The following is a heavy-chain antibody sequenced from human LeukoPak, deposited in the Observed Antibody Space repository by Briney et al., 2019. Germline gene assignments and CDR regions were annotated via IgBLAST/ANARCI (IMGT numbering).Heavy chain of an antibody. J-gene: IGHJ4*02. CDR2: INGYGSST. V-gene: IGHV3-74*01. D-gene: IGHD2-21*02. Sequence: GGSLRLSCAASGFTFVSYWMDWVRQAPGKGLVWVSRINGYGSSTDFADSVKGRFTISRDNAKNTLYLQMNSLRAEDTAVYYCARDAPGNTALDYWGQGTLVTVSS. CDR1: GFTFVSYW. CDR3: ARDAPGNTALDY.